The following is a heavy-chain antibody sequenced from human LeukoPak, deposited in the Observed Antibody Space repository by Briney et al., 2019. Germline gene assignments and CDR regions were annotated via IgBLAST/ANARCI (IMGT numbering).Heavy chain of an antibody. CDR1: GFTFSSYS. D-gene: IGHD3-10*01. V-gene: IGHV3-48*04. J-gene: IGHJ4*02. CDR3: ARVYSSGTDY. Sequence: GGSLRLSCAASGFTFSSYSMNWVRQAPGKGLEWVSYISTNSATIYYADSVRGRFTISRDNPKNSLFLQMNSLRAGDTAVYYCARVYSSGTDYWGQGTLVTVSS. CDR2: ISTNSATI.